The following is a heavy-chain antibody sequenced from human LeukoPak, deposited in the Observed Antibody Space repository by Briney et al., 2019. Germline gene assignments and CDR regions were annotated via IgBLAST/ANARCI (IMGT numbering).Heavy chain of an antibody. V-gene: IGHV1-18*01. CDR1: GYTFTSYG. Sequence: ASVKVSCKASGYTFTSYGISWVRQAPGQGLEWMGWISAYNGNTNYAQKLQGRVTMTTDTSTSTAYMELSSLRSEDKAVYYCASFHGDSYGSELPDYWGQGTLVTVSS. CDR3: ASFHGDSYGSELPDY. CDR2: ISAYNGNT. J-gene: IGHJ4*02. D-gene: IGHD5-18*01.